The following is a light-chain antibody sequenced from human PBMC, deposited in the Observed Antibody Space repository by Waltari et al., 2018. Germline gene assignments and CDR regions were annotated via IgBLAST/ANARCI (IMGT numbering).Light chain of an antibody. CDR2: DVR. J-gene: IGLJ2*01. CDR1: SSDVGGYEY. V-gene: IGLV2-14*03. CDR3: SSYTANSLVL. Sequence: QSALTQPASVSGSPGQSVTISCTGTSSDVGGYEYVSWYQQHPGKAPKLLVYDVRNRPSGVSNRFAGSKSGNTASLTISGLQTDDEAEYFCSSYTANSLVLFGGGTKVTVL.